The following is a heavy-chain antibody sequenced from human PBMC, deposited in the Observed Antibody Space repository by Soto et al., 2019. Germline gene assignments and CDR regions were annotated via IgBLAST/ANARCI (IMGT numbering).Heavy chain of an antibody. V-gene: IGHV3-23*01. CDR1: GFTFSSYA. CDR2: ISGSGGST. CDR3: AKTPRLWFRLDYYYGMDV. D-gene: IGHD3-10*01. J-gene: IGHJ6*02. Sequence: EVQLLESGGGLVQPGGSLRLSCAASGFTFSSYAMSWVRQAPGKGLEWVSAISGSGGSTYYADSVKGRFTISRDNSNNTLYLQMNSLRAEDTAVYYCAKTPRLWFRLDYYYGMDVWGQGTTVTVSS.